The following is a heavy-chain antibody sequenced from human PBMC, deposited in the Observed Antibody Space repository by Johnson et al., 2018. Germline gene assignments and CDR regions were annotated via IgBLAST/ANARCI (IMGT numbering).Heavy chain of an antibody. V-gene: IGHV3-66*02. J-gene: IGHJ5*02. CDR3: KRRGRGYCNSASCGWGVGFDP. D-gene: IGHD2-2*01. Sequence: VQLVQSGGGLVQPGGSLRLSCAASGFTVSNNYMSWVRQAPGKGLEWISVIYSGGTTYYADSVKGRFTISKDNSNNTLYLQMNSLGPEDTAVNYFKRRGRGYCNSASCGWGVGFDPWGQGTLVTVSS. CDR2: IYSGGTT. CDR1: GFTVSNNY.